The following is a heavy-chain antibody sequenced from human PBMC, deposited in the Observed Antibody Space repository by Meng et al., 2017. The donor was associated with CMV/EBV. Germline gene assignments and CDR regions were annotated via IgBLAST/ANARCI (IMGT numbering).Heavy chain of an antibody. CDR1: GFTVSGNY. Sequence: LSCAASGFTVSGNYMSWVRRAPGKGLEWVSVIYRGSSTYYADSVKGRFTISRDNSKNTLYLQMNSLRAEDTAVYYCASQLLYGNFDYWGQGTLVTVSS. D-gene: IGHD2-2*02. CDR3: ASQLLYGNFDY. V-gene: IGHV3-53*01. CDR2: IYRGSST. J-gene: IGHJ4*02.